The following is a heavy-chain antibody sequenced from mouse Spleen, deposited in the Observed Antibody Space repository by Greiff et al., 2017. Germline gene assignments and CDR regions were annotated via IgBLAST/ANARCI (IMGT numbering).Heavy chain of an antibody. CDR2: FHPYNDDT. J-gene: IGHJ3*01. Sequence: VKLMESGAELVKPGASVKMSCKASGYTFTTYPIEWMKQNHGKSLEWIGNFHPYNDDTKYNEKFKGKATLTVEKSSSTVYLELSRLTSDDSAVYYCAIGYYGAWFAYWGQGTLVTVSA. D-gene: IGHD2-3*01. CDR3: AIGYYGAWFAY. CDR1: GYTFTTYP. V-gene: IGHV1-47*01.